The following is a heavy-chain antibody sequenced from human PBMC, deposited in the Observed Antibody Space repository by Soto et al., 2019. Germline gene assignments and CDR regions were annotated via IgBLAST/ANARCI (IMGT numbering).Heavy chain of an antibody. D-gene: IGHD1-26*01. CDR2: ISDSGAST. CDR3: AKGVELDV. V-gene: IGHV3-23*01. Sequence: EVLLSESEGGLVQPGGSLRLSCEASGFSFSSFAMNWVRQAPGKGLEWVSAISDSGASTYYADSVKGRFTISRDNSRNTLYLQLNSLRAEDTAVYYCAKGVELDVWGNGTTVTVSS. J-gene: IGHJ6*04. CDR1: GFSFSSFA.